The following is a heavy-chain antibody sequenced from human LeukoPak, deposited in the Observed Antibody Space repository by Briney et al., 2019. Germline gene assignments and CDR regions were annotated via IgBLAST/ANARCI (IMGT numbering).Heavy chain of an antibody. Sequence: GGSLRLSCAASGFIFSDYVMHWVRQAPGKGLEWVAVISYDGSNKYYTDSVKGRFTISRDNSKNTLYLQMNSLRAEDTAVYYCAKKGLEGAYFDYWGQGTLVTVSS. CDR1: GFIFSDYV. J-gene: IGHJ4*02. CDR2: ISYDGSNK. CDR3: AKKGLEGAYFDY. V-gene: IGHV3-30*18.